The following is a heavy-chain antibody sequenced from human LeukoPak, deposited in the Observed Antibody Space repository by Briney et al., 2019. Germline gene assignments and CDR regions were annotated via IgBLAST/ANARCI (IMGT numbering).Heavy chain of an antibody. CDR1: GFTFKNSW. Sequence: GGSLRLSCAASGFTFKNSWMHWVRQAPGKGPVWVSRISDGGSSTTYADSVKGRFTISRDDAKNTLYLQMNSLRAEDTAVYYCVRGGASTRSRGQGTLVTVSS. D-gene: IGHD4/OR15-4a*01. J-gene: IGHJ4*02. V-gene: IGHV3-74*01. CDR2: ISDGGSST. CDR3: VRGGASTRS.